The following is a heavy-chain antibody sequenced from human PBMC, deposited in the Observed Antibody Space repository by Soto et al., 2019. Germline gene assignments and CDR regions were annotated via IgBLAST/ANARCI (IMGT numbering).Heavy chain of an antibody. Sequence: ASVKVSCKASGGTFSSYAISWVRQAPGQGLEWMGGIIPIFGTANYAQKFQGRVTITADESTSTAYMELSSLRSEDTAVYYCARDGGLHKNWFDPWGQGTLVTVSS. D-gene: IGHD2-15*01. V-gene: IGHV1-69*13. J-gene: IGHJ5*02. CDR2: IIPIFGTA. CDR3: ARDGGLHKNWFDP. CDR1: GGTFSSYA.